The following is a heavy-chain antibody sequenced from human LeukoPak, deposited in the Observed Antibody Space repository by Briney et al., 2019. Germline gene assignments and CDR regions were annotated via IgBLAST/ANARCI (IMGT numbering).Heavy chain of an antibody. Sequence: GGSLRLSCTASGFTFSSYWMNWARQAPGKGLEWVASINHNGNVNYYVDSVKGRFTISRDNAKNSLYLQMSNLRAEGTAVYFCARGGGLDVWGQGATVTVSS. CDR2: INHNGNVN. CDR1: GFTFSSYW. D-gene: IGHD3-16*01. V-gene: IGHV3-7*03. CDR3: ARGGGLDV. J-gene: IGHJ6*02.